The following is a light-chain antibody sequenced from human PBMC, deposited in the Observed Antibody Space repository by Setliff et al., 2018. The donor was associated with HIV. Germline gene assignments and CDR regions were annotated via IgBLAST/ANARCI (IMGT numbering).Light chain of an antibody. CDR1: RSDVGGFNL. Sequence: QSALTQPASVSGSPGQAIIISCTGTRSDVGGFNLVSWYQQHPGTAPKLILYDDNKRPSGVSNRFSGSKSGNTASLTISGLQAEDEADYYCCSYAGVSTMVFGGGTQLTVL. CDR2: DDN. J-gene: IGLJ3*02. V-gene: IGLV2-23*01. CDR3: CSYAGVSTMV.